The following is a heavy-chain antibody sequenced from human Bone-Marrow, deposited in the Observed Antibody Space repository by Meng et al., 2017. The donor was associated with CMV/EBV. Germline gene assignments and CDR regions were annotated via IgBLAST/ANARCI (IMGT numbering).Heavy chain of an antibody. D-gene: IGHD6-13*01. CDR2: IGTAGDT. V-gene: IGHV3-13*01. CDR1: GFTFSSYD. Sequence: GESLKISCAASGFTFSSYDMHWVRQATGKGLEWVSAIGTAGDTYYPGSVKGRFTISRENAKNSLYLQMNSLRAGDTAVYYCARGMRSGQQLVGAFDIWGQGTMVTVSS. CDR3: ARGMRSGQQLVGAFDI. J-gene: IGHJ3*02.